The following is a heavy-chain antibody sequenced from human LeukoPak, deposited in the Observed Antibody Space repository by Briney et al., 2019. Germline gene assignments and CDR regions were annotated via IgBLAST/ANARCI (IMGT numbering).Heavy chain of an antibody. CDR1: GGSFSGYY. D-gene: IGHD2-2*01. CDR3: AKEGRGDVVVPAAMERGHYMDV. CDR2: INHSGST. V-gene: IGHV4-34*01. Sequence: PSETLSLTCAVYGGSFSGYYWSWIRQPPGKGLEWIGEINHSGSTNYNPSLKSRVTISVDTSKNQFSLKLSSVTAADTAVYYCAKEGRGDVVVPAAMERGHYMDVWGKGTTVTVSS. J-gene: IGHJ6*03.